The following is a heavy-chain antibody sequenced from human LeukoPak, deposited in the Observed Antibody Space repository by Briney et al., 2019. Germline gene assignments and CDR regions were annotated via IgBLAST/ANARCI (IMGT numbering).Heavy chain of an antibody. CDR3: ARETPRRGETRNGYR. V-gene: IGHV3-7*01. CDR1: GFTFSNYW. D-gene: IGHD5-24*01. Sequence: GGSLRLSCAASGFTFSNYWMNWVRQAPGKGLECLANIKQDGSETYYADSVKGRFTISRDNAKNSLYLQMNSLRAEDTAVYYCARETPRRGETRNGYRWGQGTLVTVSS. CDR2: IKQDGSET. J-gene: IGHJ4*02.